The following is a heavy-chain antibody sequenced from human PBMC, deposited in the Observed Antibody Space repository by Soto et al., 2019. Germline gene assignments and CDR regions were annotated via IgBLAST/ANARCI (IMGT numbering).Heavy chain of an antibody. CDR3: ARDIRDFWSGYYDFGLGY. D-gene: IGHD3-3*01. CDR2: ISYDGSNK. Sequence: GGSLRLSCAASGFTFSSYAMHWVRQAPGKGLEWVAVISYDGSNKYYADSVKGRFTISRDNSKNTLYLQMNSLRAEDTAVYYCARDIRDFWSGYYDFGLGYWGQGALVTVSS. CDR1: GFTFSSYA. V-gene: IGHV3-30-3*01. J-gene: IGHJ4*02.